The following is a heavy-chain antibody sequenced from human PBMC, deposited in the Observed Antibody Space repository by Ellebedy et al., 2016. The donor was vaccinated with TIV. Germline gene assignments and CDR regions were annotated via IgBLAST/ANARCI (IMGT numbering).Heavy chain of an antibody. CDR3: ARQGYTGSYLDY. V-gene: IGHV4-59*08. Sequence: SETLSLTCTVSGDSIRSYFWSWIRQSPGKGLEWIGFIYYNANIIYNPSLKKRVTISIDTSKNQFSLKLSSVTAADTAVYYCARQGYTGSYLDYWGQGILVTVSS. CDR2: IYYNANI. CDR1: GDSIRSYF. D-gene: IGHD1-26*01. J-gene: IGHJ4*02.